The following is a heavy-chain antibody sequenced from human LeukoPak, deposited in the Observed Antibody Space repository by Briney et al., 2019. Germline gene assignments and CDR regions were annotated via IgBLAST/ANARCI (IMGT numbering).Heavy chain of an antibody. V-gene: IGHV4-59*01. CDR3: ARIGDSVTTLRSYYFDY. Sequence: SETLSLTCTVPGGSMSSYYWSWIRQPPGKGLEWIGYFYYSGTTNYNPSLKSRVTISVDTSRSQFSLRLSSVTAADTAVYYCARIGDSVTTLRSYYFDYWGRGTLVTVSS. D-gene: IGHD1-14*01. CDR2: FYYSGTT. J-gene: IGHJ4*02. CDR1: GGSMSSYY.